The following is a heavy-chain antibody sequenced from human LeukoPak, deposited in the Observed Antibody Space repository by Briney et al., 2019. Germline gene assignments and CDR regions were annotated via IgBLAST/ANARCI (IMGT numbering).Heavy chain of an antibody. Sequence: GGSLRLSCAASGFTVSNNYMSWVRQAPGKGLEWVSVIYSGGGTNYANSVKGRFTVSRDNSKNTLYLQMNSLRAEDTAVYYCARPIGYGPFDYWGQGTLVTVSS. CDR3: ARPIGYGPFDY. CDR2: IYSGGGT. CDR1: GFTVSNNY. J-gene: IGHJ4*02. V-gene: IGHV3-66*02. D-gene: IGHD5-12*01.